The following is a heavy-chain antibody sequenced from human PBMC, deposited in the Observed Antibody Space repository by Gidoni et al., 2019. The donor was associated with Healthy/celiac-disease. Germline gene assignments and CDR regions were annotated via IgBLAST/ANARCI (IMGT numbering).Heavy chain of an antibody. J-gene: IGHJ4*02. Sequence: EVHLLESGGGLVQPGGSLRLSCAASGFTFSSYAMSWVRQAPGKGLEWVSLIRGSGGSTYYADFVKGRFTISRDNSKNTLYLHMNSLRAEDTAVYYCAKSTWDTYGGLDYWGQGTLVTVSS. CDR2: IRGSGGST. V-gene: IGHV3-23*01. CDR3: AKSTWDTYGGLDY. D-gene: IGHD2-21*01. CDR1: GFTFSSYA.